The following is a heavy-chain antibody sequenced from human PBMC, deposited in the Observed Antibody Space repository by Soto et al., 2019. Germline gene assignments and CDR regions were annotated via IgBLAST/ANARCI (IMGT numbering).Heavy chain of an antibody. V-gene: IGHV3-33*01. J-gene: IGHJ5*02. Sequence: GGSLRLSCAASVFTFSSYGMHWVRQAPGRGLEWVAVIWYDGSNKYYADSVKGRFTISRDNSKNTLYLQMNSLRAEDTALYYCAILPTGYPNWFGPWGQGTLVTVSS. CDR3: AILPTGYPNWFGP. CDR1: VFTFSSYG. CDR2: IWYDGSNK. D-gene: IGHD3-9*01.